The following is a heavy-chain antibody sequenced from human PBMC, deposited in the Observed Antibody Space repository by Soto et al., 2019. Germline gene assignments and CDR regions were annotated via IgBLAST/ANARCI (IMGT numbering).Heavy chain of an antibody. V-gene: IGHV2-70*11. Sequence: SGPTLVNPTQTLTLTCTFSGFSLSTSGICVSWIRQPPGKALEWLARIDWDDDKHYSTSLKTRLTISKDTSKNQVVLTMTNMDPVDTATYYCARGTKWCLQVNYWGQGILVTVSS. CDR1: GFSLSTSGIC. CDR3: ARGTKWCLQVNY. CDR2: IDWDDDK. J-gene: IGHJ4*02. D-gene: IGHD2-15*01.